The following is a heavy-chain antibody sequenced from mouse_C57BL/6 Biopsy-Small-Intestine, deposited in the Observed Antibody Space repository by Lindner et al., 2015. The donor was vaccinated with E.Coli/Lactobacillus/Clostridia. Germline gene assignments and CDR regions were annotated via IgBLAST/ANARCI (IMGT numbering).Heavy chain of an antibody. V-gene: IGHV1-84*02. Sequence: SVKVSCKTSGYPFTNYAFNWVRQASGQGLEWMGWVRPKIGNTAYADKFRGRVSMTWNTSSSTVYMELSSLTSEDTAIYYCASRRRSSIAASPPNDFFEIWGQGTPVTVSS. J-gene: IGHJ1*01. D-gene: IGHD2-4*01. CDR2: VRPKIGNT. CDR3: ASRRRSSIAASPPNDFFEI. CDR1: GYPFTNYA.